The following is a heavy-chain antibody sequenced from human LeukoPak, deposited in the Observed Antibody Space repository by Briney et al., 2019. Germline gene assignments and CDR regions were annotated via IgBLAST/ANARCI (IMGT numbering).Heavy chain of an antibody. CDR1: GDSVSSNSAA. CDR2: TYYRSKWYN. CDR3: ARDLLRGPSYYYYCMDV. V-gene: IGHV6-1*01. Sequence: SQTLSLTCAISGDSVSSNSAAWNWIRQSPSRGLEWLGRTYYRSKWYNDYAVSVKSRITINPDTSKNQFSLQLNSVTPEDTAVYYCARDLLRGPSYYYYCMDVWGKGTTVTVSS. D-gene: IGHD3-10*01. J-gene: IGHJ6*03.